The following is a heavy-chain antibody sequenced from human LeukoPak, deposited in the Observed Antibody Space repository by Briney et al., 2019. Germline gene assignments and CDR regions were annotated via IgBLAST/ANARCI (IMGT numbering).Heavy chain of an antibody. D-gene: IGHD4-17*01. V-gene: IGHV5-51*01. CDR2: IYPGDSDT. CDR1: GYSFTSYW. Sequence: GESPKISCKGSGYSFTSYWIGWVRQMPGKGLEWMGIIYPGDSDTRYSPSFQGQVTISADKSISTAYLQWSSLKAADTAVYYCARSRTVIDAFDIWGQGTMVTVSS. J-gene: IGHJ3*02. CDR3: ARSRTVIDAFDI.